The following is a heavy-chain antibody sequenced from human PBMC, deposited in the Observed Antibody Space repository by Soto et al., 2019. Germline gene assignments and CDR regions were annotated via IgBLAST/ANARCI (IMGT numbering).Heavy chain of an antibody. J-gene: IGHJ4*02. CDR2: IYHSGST. Sequence: QVQLQESGPGLVKPSGTLSLTCAVSGGSISSSNWWSWVRQPPGKGLEWIGEIYHSGSTNYNPSLKGRVTISVDKSKNQFSLKLSSVTAADTAVYYCARLRRGYGSGSYPPPSYFDYWGQGTLVTVSS. V-gene: IGHV4-4*02. CDR3: ARLRRGYGSGSYPPPSYFDY. D-gene: IGHD3-10*01. CDR1: GGSISSSNW.